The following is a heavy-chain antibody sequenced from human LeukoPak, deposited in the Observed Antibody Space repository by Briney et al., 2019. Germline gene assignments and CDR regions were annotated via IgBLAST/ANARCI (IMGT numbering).Heavy chain of an antibody. CDR1: GFTFSSYG. J-gene: IGHJ4*02. Sequence: GGSLRLSCAASGFTFSSYGMHWVRQAPGKGLGWVAVISYDGSNKYYADSVKGRFTISRDNSKNTLYLQMNSLRAEDTAVYYCAKDELSGSYGEYYFDYWGQGTLVTVSS. D-gene: IGHD1-26*01. V-gene: IGHV3-30*18. CDR2: ISYDGSNK. CDR3: AKDELSGSYGEYYFDY.